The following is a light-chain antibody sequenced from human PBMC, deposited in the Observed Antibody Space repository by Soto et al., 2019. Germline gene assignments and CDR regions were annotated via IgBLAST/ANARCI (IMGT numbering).Light chain of an antibody. CDR3: QQYGSSTLT. J-gene: IGKJ4*01. CDR2: RAS. CDR1: QGVXSSY. Sequence: DIVLTQCPGTLSLSPGERATLSCRASQGVXSSYAAWHQQKPGQAPKVLTYRASSRATGSPDRLSGSGSGTDFTLTISRLEPEDFAVYYCQQYGSSTLTFGGGTKVDIK. V-gene: IGKV3-20*01.